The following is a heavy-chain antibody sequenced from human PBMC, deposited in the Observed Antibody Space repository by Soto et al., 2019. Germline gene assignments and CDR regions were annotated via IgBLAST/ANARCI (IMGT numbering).Heavy chain of an antibody. V-gene: IGHV3-7*03. J-gene: IGHJ4*02. D-gene: IGHD3-3*01. CDR3: AKDRGMSGYFIPFDY. CDR2: IKQDGSEK. Sequence: PGGSLRLSCAASGFTFSSYCMSWVRQAPGKGLEWVANIKQDGSEKYYVDSVKGRFTISRDNAKNSLYLQMNSLRAEDTAVYYCAKDRGMSGYFIPFDYWGQGTLVTVSS. CDR1: GFTFSSYC.